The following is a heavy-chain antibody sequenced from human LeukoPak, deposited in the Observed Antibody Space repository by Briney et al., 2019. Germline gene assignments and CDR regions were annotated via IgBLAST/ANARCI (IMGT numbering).Heavy chain of an antibody. J-gene: IGHJ5*02. CDR1: GFTFSSYW. V-gene: IGHV3-7*03. D-gene: IGHD5-12*01. CDR3: AKPYSGYDLDPPIDWFDP. CDR2: IKQDGSEK. Sequence: GGSLRLSCAASGFTFSSYWMSWVRQAPGKGLEWVANIKQDGSEKYYVDSVKGRFTISRDNAKNSLYLQMNSLRAEDTAVYYCAKPYSGYDLDPPIDWFDPWGQGTLVTVSS.